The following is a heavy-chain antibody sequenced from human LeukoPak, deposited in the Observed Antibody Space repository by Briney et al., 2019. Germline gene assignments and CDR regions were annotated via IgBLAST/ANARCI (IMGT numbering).Heavy chain of an antibody. CDR1: GFIFSEYA. V-gene: IGHV3-23*01. J-gene: IGHJ4*02. D-gene: IGHD2-15*01. CDR3: AKQLGYCSDGSCYFPY. Sequence: GGSLRLSCVASGFIFSEYAMNWVRQAPGKGLEWVSAISNNGGYTYYADSVQGRFTISRDNSKSTLCLQMNSLRAEDTAVYYCAKQLGYCSDGSCYFPYWGQGTLVTVSS. CDR2: ISNNGGYT.